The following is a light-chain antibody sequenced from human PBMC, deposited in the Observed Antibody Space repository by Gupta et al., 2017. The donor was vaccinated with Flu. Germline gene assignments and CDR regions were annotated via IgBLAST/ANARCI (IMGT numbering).Light chain of an antibody. J-gene: IGKJ3*01. CDR1: QAIGSW. Sequence: DIQMTQSPSSVSASVGDRVTLTCRASQAIGSWLAWYQQKPGKAPKLLVYAASSVHSGVPSRFRGSGSGTXFTLTIXILQPEDFATYYCQQENSFPSTFGXGTKVDVK. CDR2: AAS. CDR3: QQENSFPST. V-gene: IGKV1-12*01.